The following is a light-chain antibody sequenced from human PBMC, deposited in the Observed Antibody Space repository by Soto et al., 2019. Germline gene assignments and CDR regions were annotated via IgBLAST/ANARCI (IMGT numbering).Light chain of an antibody. V-gene: IGLV1-44*01. CDR3: AAWDDSLNGPV. CDR1: SSNVGSNT. J-gene: IGLJ2*01. CDR2: SNS. Sequence: QSVLTQPPSASGTPGQRVTMSCSGSSSNVGSNTVDWYQQLPRTAPKLLIYSNSQRPSGVPDRFSGSKSGTSASLAISGLQSEDEGDYYCAAWDDSLNGPVFGGGTKVTVL.